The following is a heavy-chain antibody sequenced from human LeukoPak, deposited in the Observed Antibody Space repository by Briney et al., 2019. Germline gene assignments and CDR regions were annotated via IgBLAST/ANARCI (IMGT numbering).Heavy chain of an antibody. CDR2: IYYSGST. Sequence: PSETLSLTCTVSGGSISSSNYYWGWIRQPPGKGLEWIGNIYYSGSTYYNPSLKSRVTISVDTSKNQFSLKLSSVTAADTAVYYCARVHYLWYYFDYWGQGTLVTVSS. D-gene: IGHD2-8*01. CDR3: ARVHYLWYYFDY. CDR1: GGSISSSNYY. V-gene: IGHV4-39*07. J-gene: IGHJ4*02.